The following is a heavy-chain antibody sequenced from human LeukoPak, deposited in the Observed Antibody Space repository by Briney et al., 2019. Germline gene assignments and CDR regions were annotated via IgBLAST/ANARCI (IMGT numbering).Heavy chain of an antibody. J-gene: IGHJ3*02. CDR2: VNGDGSIT. CDR1: GFSFSSYW. Sequence: GGSLRLSCAASGFSFSSYWMHWVRQVPGKGLVWVSRVNGDGSITTYADSVKGRFTISRDNSKNTLYLQMNSLRAEDTAVYYCAKGVPAAKSAFDIWGQGTMVTVSA. V-gene: IGHV3-74*01. CDR3: AKGVPAAKSAFDI. D-gene: IGHD2-2*01.